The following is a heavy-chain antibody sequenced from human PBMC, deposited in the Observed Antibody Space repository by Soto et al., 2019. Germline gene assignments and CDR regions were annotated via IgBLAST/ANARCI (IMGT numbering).Heavy chain of an antibody. J-gene: IGHJ4*02. V-gene: IGHV4-31*03. Sequence: QVQLQESGPGLVKPSQTLSLTCPVSGASISSRGFYWTWIRQLPGKGLEWIGYISYSGSTNYSPSLKSRLNISMDTSDNHFSLKLTSVTAADTAVYYCARQSTVTGNYYFDSWGQGTLVTVAT. CDR1: GASISSRGFY. D-gene: IGHD4-17*01. CDR2: ISYSGST. CDR3: ARQSTVTGNYYFDS.